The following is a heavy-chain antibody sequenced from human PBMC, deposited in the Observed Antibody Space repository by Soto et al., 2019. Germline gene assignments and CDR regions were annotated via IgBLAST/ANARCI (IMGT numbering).Heavy chain of an antibody. D-gene: IGHD1-1*01. CDR2: IYYSGST. J-gene: IGHJ6*03. CDR1: GGSISSYY. CDR3: ARDNWNDDYYYCYMDV. Sequence: SETLSLTCTVSGGSISSYYWSWIRQPPGKGLEWIGYIYYSGSTNYNPSLKSRVTISVDTSKNQFSLKLSSVTAADTAVYYCARDNWNDDYYYCYMDVWGKGTTVTVSS. V-gene: IGHV4-59*01.